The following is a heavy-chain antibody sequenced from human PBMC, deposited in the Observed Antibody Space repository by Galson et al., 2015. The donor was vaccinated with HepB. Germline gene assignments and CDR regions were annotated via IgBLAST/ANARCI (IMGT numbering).Heavy chain of an antibody. J-gene: IGHJ6*02. CDR3: ARNPASYDYYNMDV. D-gene: IGHD6-25*01. CDR2: ISAGSTGR. Sequence: SLRLSCAASGFSSSSHSMCWVRQAPGKGLEWVAYISAGSTGRYYGASVRGRFTIPRDNAKNSVYLHMNNLRAEDTAVYYCARNPASYDYYNMDVWGRGTMVTVSS. CDR1: GFSSSSHS. V-gene: IGHV3-48*01.